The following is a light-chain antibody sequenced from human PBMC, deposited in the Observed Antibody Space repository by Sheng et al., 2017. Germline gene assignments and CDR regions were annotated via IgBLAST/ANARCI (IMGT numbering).Light chain of an antibody. V-gene: IGLV2-14*01. CDR3: SSFTSSSTWV. Sequence: QSALTQPASVSGSPGQSITISCTGTSSDVGGYNYVSWYQQHPGKAPKLMIYEVNKRPSGVPDRFSGSKSGNTASLTISGLQAEDEADYYCSSFTSSSTWVFGGGTKLTVL. CDR2: EVN. CDR1: SSDVGGYNY. J-gene: IGLJ3*02.